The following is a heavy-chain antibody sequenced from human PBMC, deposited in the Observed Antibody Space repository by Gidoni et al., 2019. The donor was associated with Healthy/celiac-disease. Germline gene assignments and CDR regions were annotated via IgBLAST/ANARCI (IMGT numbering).Heavy chain of an antibody. J-gene: IGHJ5*02. CDR3: AKNGGSSSGWSAYNWFDP. CDR1: GFTFSSYA. D-gene: IGHD6-19*01. CDR2: ISGSGGST. V-gene: IGHV3-23*01. Sequence: EVQLLESGGGLVQPGGSLRLSCAASGFTFSSYAMSWVRQAPGKGLEWVSAISGSGGSTYYADSVKGRFTISRDNSKNTLYLQMNSLRAEDTAVYYCAKNGGSSSGWSAYNWFDPWGQGTLVTVSS.